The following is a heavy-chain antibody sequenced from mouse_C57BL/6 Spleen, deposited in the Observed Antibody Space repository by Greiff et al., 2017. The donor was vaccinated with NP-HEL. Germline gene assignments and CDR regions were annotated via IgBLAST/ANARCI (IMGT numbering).Heavy chain of an antibody. D-gene: IGHD1-1*01. Sequence: QVQLQQSGAELVRPGTSVKMSCKASGYTFTNYWIGWAKQRPGHGLEWIGDIYPGGGYTNYNEKFKGKATLTADKSSSTAYMQFSSLTSEDSAIYYCASGYYYGSSPRYFDVWGTGTTVTVSS. CDR3: ASGYYYGSSPRYFDV. V-gene: IGHV1-63*01. CDR2: IYPGGGYT. CDR1: GYTFTNYW. J-gene: IGHJ1*03.